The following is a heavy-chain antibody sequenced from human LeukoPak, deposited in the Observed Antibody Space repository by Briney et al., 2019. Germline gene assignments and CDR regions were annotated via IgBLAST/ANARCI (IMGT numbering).Heavy chain of an antibody. CDR3: ARDDSGYEHYYYLDV. D-gene: IGHD5-12*01. Sequence: GGSLRLSCAASGFTFSSYSMNWVRQAPGKGLEWVSYISSSSSTIYYADSVKGRFTISRDNAKNSLYLQINSLRAEDTAVYYCARDDSGYEHYYYLDVWGKGTTVTVSS. CDR2: ISSSSSTI. J-gene: IGHJ6*03. V-gene: IGHV3-48*04. CDR1: GFTFSSYS.